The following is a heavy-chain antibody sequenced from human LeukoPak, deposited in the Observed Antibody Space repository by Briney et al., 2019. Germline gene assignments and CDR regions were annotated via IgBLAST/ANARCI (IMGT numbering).Heavy chain of an antibody. D-gene: IGHD2-8*01. V-gene: IGHV3-7*01. Sequence: TGGSLRLSCAASGFTFSNYWMSWVRQDLGRGLEWVASIHQHGNEKYFVDSVRGRFTISRDNAKNSLYLQMSSLRAEDTAVYYCATLNGPLFEYWGQGTLVTVSS. J-gene: IGHJ4*02. CDR3: ATLNGPLFEY. CDR2: IHQHGNEK. CDR1: GFTFSNYW.